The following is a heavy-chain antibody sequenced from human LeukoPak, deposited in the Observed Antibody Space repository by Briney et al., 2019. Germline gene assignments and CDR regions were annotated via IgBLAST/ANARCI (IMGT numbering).Heavy chain of an antibody. Sequence: GGSLRLSCAASGFTFSSYGMHWVRQAPGKGLEWEAFIRYDGSNKYYADSVKGRFTISRDNSKNTLYLQMNSLRAEDTAVYYCAKGSHIAAAGRFDYWGQGTLVTVSS. V-gene: IGHV3-30*02. D-gene: IGHD6-13*01. CDR1: GFTFSSYG. J-gene: IGHJ4*02. CDR3: AKGSHIAAAGRFDY. CDR2: IRYDGSNK.